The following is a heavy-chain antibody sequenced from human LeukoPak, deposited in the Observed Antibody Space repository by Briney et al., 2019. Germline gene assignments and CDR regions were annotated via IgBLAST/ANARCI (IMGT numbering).Heavy chain of an antibody. D-gene: IGHD2-21*02. CDR2: IFTDGSTT. J-gene: IGHJ4*01. V-gene: IGHV3-74*01. Sequence: PAGGSLRLSCVASKFNFFSYGMQWVRQAPGKGPVWVSRIFTDGSTTSYADSVKGRFTISRDNDRNTLYLQMNSLRVEDTAVYYCARELPREVTLDYWGQGSLVTVSP. CDR1: KFNFFSYG. CDR3: ARELPREVTLDY.